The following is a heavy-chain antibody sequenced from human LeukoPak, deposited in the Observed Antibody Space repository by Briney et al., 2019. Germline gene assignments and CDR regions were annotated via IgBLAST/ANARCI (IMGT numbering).Heavy chain of an antibody. CDR1: GFTFSSYA. CDR2: ISGSSGSA. D-gene: IGHD6-19*01. J-gene: IGHJ4*02. V-gene: IGHV3-23*01. Sequence: GGSLRLSCAATGFTFSSYAMGWVRRAPGKGLEWVSAISGSSGSAYYADSVKGRFTISRDNSKNTLYLQMNSLRAEDTAVYYCARRSGDSSGWFDYWGQGTLVTVSS. CDR3: ARRSGDSSGWFDY.